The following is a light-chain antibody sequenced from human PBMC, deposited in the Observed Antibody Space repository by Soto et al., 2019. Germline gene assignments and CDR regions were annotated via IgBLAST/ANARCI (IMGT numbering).Light chain of an antibody. Sequence: AIQMTQSPSSLSASVGDRVTITCRASQGIRNDLGWYQQKPGKAPKLLIYAASSLQSGVPSRFSGSGSGTDFTLTISSLQPEDFATYYCLQDYNYPPTWTFGQGTKVEIK. J-gene: IGKJ1*01. CDR1: QGIRND. CDR3: LQDYNYPPTWT. CDR2: AAS. V-gene: IGKV1-6*01.